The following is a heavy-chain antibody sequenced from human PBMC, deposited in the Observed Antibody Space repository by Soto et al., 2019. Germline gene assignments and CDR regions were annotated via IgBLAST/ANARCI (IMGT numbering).Heavy chain of an antibody. V-gene: IGHV1-69*13. D-gene: IGHD3-22*01. CDR3: AREPHRYYYASSGYLGPYFDS. CDR1: GGTFSSYA. Sequence: SVKVSCKASGGTFSSYAISWVRQAPGQGLEWMGGIIPIFGTANYAQKFQGRVKITEDESTTTAYMELSSLRSEDKAVYYCAREPHRYYYASSGYLGPYFDSWGQGTLVTVSS. CDR2: IIPIFGTA. J-gene: IGHJ4*02.